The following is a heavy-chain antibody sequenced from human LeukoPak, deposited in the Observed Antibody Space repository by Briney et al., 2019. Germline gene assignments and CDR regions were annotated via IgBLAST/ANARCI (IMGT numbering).Heavy chain of an antibody. J-gene: IGHJ4*02. Sequence: GESLKISCKGSGYSFTSYWIGWVRQMPGKGLEWMGIIYPGDSDTRYSPSFQGQVTISADKSISTAYLQWSSLKASDTAMYYCARLGVGATPRGSVPRLTDYWGQGTLVTVSS. CDR2: IYPGDSDT. CDR1: GYSFTSYW. D-gene: IGHD1-26*01. V-gene: IGHV5-51*01. CDR3: ARLGVGATPRGSVPRLTDY.